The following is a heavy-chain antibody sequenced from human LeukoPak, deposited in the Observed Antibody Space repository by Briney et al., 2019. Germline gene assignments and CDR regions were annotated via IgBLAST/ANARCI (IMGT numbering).Heavy chain of an antibody. CDR1: GFSFSTYV. CDR2: VRANGDNT. CDR3: TCLYY. V-gene: IGHV3-23*01. Sequence: GGSLRLSCAASGFSFSTYVMSWVRQAPGKGLEWVSAVRANGDNTYYADSVKGRFTIARDNSKDTLSLQMNNLRAEDTAIYYCTCLYYWSQGTLVTVSS. J-gene: IGHJ4*02. D-gene: IGHD3-10*01.